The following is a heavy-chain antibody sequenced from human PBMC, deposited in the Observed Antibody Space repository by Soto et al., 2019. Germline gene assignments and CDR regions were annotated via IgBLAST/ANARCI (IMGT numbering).Heavy chain of an antibody. J-gene: IGHJ4*02. CDR1: GYSFTSYW. CDR2: IDPSDSYT. CDR3: ARRATHTKDFDY. D-gene: IGHD2-8*01. V-gene: IGHV5-10-1*01. Sequence: PGESLKISCKGSGYSFTSYWISWVRQMPGKGLEWMGRIDPSDSYTNYSPSFQGHVTISADKSISTAYLQWSSLKASDTAMYYCARRATHTKDFDYWGQGTLVTVSS.